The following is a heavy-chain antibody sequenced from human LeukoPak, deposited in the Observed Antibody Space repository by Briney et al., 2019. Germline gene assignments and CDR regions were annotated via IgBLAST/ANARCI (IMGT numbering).Heavy chain of an antibody. D-gene: IGHD5-18*01. CDR2: IHYSGST. Sequence: PSETLSLTCTISDDSISSNRYFWAWIRQPPGKGLEWIGCIHYSGSTYYNPSLKSRVTISVDTSKHQFSLKLSSVTAADTAVYYCARVDIQLLFIDYWGQGTLVTVSS. CDR1: DDSISSNRYF. V-gene: IGHV4-39*07. J-gene: IGHJ4*02. CDR3: ARVDIQLLFIDY.